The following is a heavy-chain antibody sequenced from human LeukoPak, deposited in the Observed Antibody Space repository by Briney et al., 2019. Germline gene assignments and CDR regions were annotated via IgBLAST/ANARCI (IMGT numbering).Heavy chain of an antibody. D-gene: IGHD3-16*01. Sequence: SETLSLTCAVYGGSFSGDFWSWIRQPPGKGLEWIGSIYYSGSTYYNPSLKSRVTISVDTSKNQFSLKLSSVTAADTAVYYCARHLSFMITFGGVISYWGQGTLVTVSS. V-gene: IGHV4-34*01. CDR2: IYYSGST. CDR3: ARHLSFMITFGGVISY. J-gene: IGHJ4*02. CDR1: GGSFSGDF.